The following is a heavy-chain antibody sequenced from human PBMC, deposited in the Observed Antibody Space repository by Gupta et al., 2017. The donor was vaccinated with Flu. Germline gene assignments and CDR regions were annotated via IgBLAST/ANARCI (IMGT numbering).Heavy chain of an antibody. Sequence: EVQLLESGGGLVQPGGSLRLSCAASGFTFSSYAMSWVRQAPGKGLEWVSAISGSGGSTYYADSVKGRFTISRDNAKNTLYMQMNRLRAEETAVYYCAKDEKSPPGMMALDYGGQGTLVTVSS. CDR3: AKDEKSPPGMMALDY. CDR2: ISGSGGST. V-gene: IGHV3-23*01. D-gene: IGHD5-24*01. CDR1: GFTFSSYA. J-gene: IGHJ4*02.